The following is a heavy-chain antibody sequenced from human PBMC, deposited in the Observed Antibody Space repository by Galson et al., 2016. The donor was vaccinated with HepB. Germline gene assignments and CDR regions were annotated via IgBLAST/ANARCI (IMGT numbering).Heavy chain of an antibody. Sequence: SVKVSCKASGHTFSNYAISWVRQAPGQGLEWMGRIIPIIDTTVYAQKFQDRVTITADKSTSTAYMALSSLRSEDTAVYYCTRELGQWLAEDYYYGMDVWGQGTTVIVSS. V-gene: IGHV1-69*04. CDR2: IIPIIDTT. CDR1: GHTFSNYA. D-gene: IGHD6-19*01. CDR3: TRELGQWLAEDYYYGMDV. J-gene: IGHJ6*02.